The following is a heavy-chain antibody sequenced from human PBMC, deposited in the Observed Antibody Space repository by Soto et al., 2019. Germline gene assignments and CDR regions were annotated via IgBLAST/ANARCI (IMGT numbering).Heavy chain of an antibody. V-gene: IGHV4-59*01. CDR2: IYYSGGT. D-gene: IGHD1-7*01. J-gene: IGHJ4*02. Sequence: SVPLFLTFTVACGSIISYGWICIRQPPGKGLEWIGYIYYSGGTNYNHSLKSRVTISVDTSKNQFSLKLSSVTAADTAVYYCARAASGELELAGYFDYWGQGTLVTVSS. CDR3: ARAASGELELAGYFDY. CDR1: CGSIISYG.